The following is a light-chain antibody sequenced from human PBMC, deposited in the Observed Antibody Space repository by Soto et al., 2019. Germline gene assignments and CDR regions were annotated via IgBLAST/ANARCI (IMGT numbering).Light chain of an antibody. CDR1: ASVSSN. V-gene: IGKV3-15*01. CDR3: QQYNGWPLT. Sequence: EIVMTQSPATLSVSQGERVTLSCSASASVSSNLAWYLQKPGQAPRLLIYNTFTRATGIPARFSGSGSGTEFILTISSLQSEDFAVYYCQQYNGWPLTFGGGTKVEIK. CDR2: NTF. J-gene: IGKJ4*01.